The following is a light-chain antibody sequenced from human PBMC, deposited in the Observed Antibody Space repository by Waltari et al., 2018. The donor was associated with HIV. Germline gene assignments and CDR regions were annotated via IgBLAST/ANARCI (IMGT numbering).Light chain of an antibody. CDR2: GNS. V-gene: IGLV1-40*01. Sequence: QSVLTQPPSVSGAPGPRVTISCTGSSSNIGAGSDVHWYQQLPGTAPKLLIYGNSNRPSGVPDRFSGSKSGTSASLAITGLQAEDETDYYCQSYDSSLSGVVFGGGTKLTVL. CDR3: QSYDSSLSGVV. J-gene: IGLJ2*01. CDR1: SSNIGAGSD.